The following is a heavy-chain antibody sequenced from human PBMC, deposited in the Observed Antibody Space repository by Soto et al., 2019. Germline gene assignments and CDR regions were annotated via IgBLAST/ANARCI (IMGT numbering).Heavy chain of an antibody. D-gene: IGHD3-3*01. CDR1: GYTFTSYG. J-gene: IGHJ4*02. V-gene: IGHV1-18*01. CDR3: ARDGLRFLEWLPPGFDY. Sequence: ASVKVSCKASGYTFTSYGISWVRQAPGQGLEWMGWISAYNGNTNYAQKLQGRVTMTTDTSTSTAYMELRSLRSDETAVYYCARDGLRFLEWLPPGFDYWGQGTLVTVSS. CDR2: ISAYNGNT.